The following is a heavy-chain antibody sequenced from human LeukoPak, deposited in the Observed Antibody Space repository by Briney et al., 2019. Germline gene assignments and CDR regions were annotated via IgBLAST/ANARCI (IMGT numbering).Heavy chain of an antibody. CDR1: GFTFSDYY. CDR2: ISSSSTYT. V-gene: IGHV3-11*03. Sequence: GGSLRLSCAASGFTFSDYYMSWMRQAPGKGLEWVSYISSSSTYTNYADSVKGRFTISRNNARSSLYLQMSSLRADDTAVYYCARRMTSVTTFDYWGQGTLVTVSS. J-gene: IGHJ4*02. CDR3: ARRMTSVTTFDY. D-gene: IGHD4-17*01.